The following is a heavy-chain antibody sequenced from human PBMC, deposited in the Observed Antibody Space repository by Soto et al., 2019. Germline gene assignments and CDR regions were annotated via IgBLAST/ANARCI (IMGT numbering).Heavy chain of an antibody. J-gene: IGHJ5*02. V-gene: IGHV3-7*01. Sequence: GGSLRLSCAASGFTFSSNWMNWVRQAPGKGLEWVATIKPDGSEQDYVESVKGRFTISRDNAKNSVHLQMNSLRAEDTAVYYCATVPWTAAASWGQGTPVTVSS. CDR1: GFTFSSNW. CDR2: IKPDGSEQ. D-gene: IGHD6-13*01. CDR3: ATVPWTAAAS.